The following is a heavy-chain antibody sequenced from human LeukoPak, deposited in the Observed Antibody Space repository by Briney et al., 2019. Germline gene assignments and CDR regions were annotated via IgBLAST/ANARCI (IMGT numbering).Heavy chain of an antibody. CDR1: GFTFSSYG. CDR3: AKDGGYAYNWFDP. V-gene: IGHV3-30*02. Sequence: GGSLRLSCAASGFTFSSYGMHWVRQAPGKGLEWVAFIRYDGSNKYYADSVKGRFTISRDNSKNTLYLQMNSLRAEDTAVCYCAKDGGYAYNWFDPWGQGTLVTVSS. J-gene: IGHJ5*02. CDR2: IRYDGSNK. D-gene: IGHD2-8*01.